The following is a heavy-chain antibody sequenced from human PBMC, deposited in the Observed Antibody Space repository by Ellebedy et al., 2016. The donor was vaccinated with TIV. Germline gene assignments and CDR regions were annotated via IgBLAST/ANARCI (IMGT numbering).Heavy chain of an antibody. CDR3: ARDCIDLHRSGWQGDFDI. CDR2: IIPILGIA. Sequence: SVKVSXKASGGTFSSYAISWVRQAPGQGLEWMGRIIPILGIANYAQKFQGRVTITADKSTSTAYMELSSLRSEDTAVYYCARDCIDLHRSGWQGDFDIWGQGTMVTVSS. D-gene: IGHD6-19*01. CDR1: GGTFSSYA. V-gene: IGHV1-69*04. J-gene: IGHJ3*02.